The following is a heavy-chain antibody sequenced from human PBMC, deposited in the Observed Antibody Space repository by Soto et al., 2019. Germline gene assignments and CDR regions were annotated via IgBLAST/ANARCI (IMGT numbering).Heavy chain of an antibody. CDR2: LSGSGVST. CDR3: ARDRYYDSSGPVGY. Sequence: GGSLRLSCAASGFTFSNYAMTWVRQAPGKGLEWVSALSGSGVSTYYADSVTGRFTISRDNSKNTVYLQMNSLRAEDTAVYYCARDRYYDSSGPVGYWGQGTLVTVSS. D-gene: IGHD3-22*01. V-gene: IGHV3-23*01. CDR1: GFTFSNYA. J-gene: IGHJ4*02.